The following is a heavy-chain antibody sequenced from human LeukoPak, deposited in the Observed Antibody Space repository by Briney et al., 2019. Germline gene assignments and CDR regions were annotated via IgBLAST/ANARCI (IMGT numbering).Heavy chain of an antibody. CDR3: ARDRSRYSDAKDAFDL. V-gene: IGHV1-2*02. D-gene: IGHD5-18*01. Sequence: ASVKVSCKASGYTFTGYYMHWLRQAPGQGLESMGWINPDSGGTVYAQKYKGRITMSRDTSISTVYMELSRLRPDDTAIYYCARDRSRYSDAKDAFDLWGQGTMVTVSS. CDR2: INPDSGGT. CDR1: GYTFTGYY. J-gene: IGHJ3*01.